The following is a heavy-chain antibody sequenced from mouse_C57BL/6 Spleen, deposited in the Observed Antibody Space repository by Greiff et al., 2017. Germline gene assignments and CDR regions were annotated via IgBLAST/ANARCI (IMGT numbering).Heavy chain of an antibody. CDR3: AIMVTTEYYFDY. D-gene: IGHD2-2*01. V-gene: IGHV2-2*01. CDR2: IWSGGST. J-gene: IGHJ2*01. CDR1: GFSLTSYG. Sequence: VQLVEPGPGLVQPSQSLSITCTVSGFSLTSYGVHWVRQSPGKGLEWLGVIWSGGSTAYNAPFISRLSICKDNSKSQVFFKMNSLQADDTAIYYCAIMVTTEYYFDYWGQGTTLTVSS.